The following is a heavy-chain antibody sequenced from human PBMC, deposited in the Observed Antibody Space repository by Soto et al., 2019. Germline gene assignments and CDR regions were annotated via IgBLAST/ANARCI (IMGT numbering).Heavy chain of an antibody. V-gene: IGHV4-59*01. D-gene: IGHD3-10*01. Sequence: ETLSLTCTVSGGSISSYYWSWIRQPPGKGLEWIGYIYYSGSTNYNPSLKSRVTISVDTSKNQFSLKLSSVTAADTAVYYCARVWGGAFDIWGQGTVVTVSS. J-gene: IGHJ3*02. CDR1: GGSISSYY. CDR3: ARVWGGAFDI. CDR2: IYYSGST.